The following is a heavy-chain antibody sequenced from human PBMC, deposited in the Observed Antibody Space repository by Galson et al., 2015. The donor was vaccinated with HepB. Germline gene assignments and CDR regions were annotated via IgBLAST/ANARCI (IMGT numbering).Heavy chain of an antibody. CDR2: INPNSGGT. CDR1: GYSFTGYY. D-gene: IGHD2-2*01. V-gene: IGHV1-2*02. Sequence: SVKVSCKASGYSFTGYYIHWVRQAPGQGLEWMGWINPNSGGTNYAQKFQGRVTMTRDTSINTAYMELSGLRSDDTAVYYCAKVARPAKLPPFWWFDPWGQGTLVTVSS. CDR3: AKVARPAKLPPFWWFDP. J-gene: IGHJ5*02.